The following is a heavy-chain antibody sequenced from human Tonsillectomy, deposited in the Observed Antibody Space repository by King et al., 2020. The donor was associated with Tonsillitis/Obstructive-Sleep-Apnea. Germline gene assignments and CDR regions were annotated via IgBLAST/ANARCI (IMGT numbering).Heavy chain of an antibody. D-gene: IGHD2/OR15-2a*01. J-gene: IGHJ4*02. Sequence: VQLVESGAEVKKPGASVKVSCKASGYTFTGYYMHWVRQAPGQGLEWMGWINPNSGGTDYAQKFQGRVTMTRDTSINTAYVELNRLRSDDTAVYYCARSPFPEEVPDYWGQGTLVTVSS. V-gene: IGHV1-2*02. CDR2: INPNSGGT. CDR3: ARSPFPEEVPDY. CDR1: GYTFTGYY.